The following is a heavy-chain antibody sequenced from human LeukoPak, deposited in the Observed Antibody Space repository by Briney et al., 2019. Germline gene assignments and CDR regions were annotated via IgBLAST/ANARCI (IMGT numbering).Heavy chain of an antibody. CDR1: GGSISSGSYY. J-gene: IGHJ3*02. D-gene: IGHD3-22*01. Sequence: SETLSLTCTVSGGSISSGSYYCTWIRQPAGKGLEWIGRIFTSGSTNYNPSLKSRVTISVDKSKNQLSLKLSSVTAADTAVYYCARATMIVVIDAFDIWGQGTMVTVSS. CDR2: IFTSGST. V-gene: IGHV4-61*02. CDR3: ARATMIVVIDAFDI.